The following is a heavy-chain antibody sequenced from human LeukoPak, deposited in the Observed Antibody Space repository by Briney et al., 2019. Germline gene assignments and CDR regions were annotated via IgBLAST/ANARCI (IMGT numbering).Heavy chain of an antibody. CDR3: ARALVSPMVARFDY. J-gene: IGHJ4*02. V-gene: IGHV3-30*04. Sequence: GGSLRLSCAASGITFSSYAMNWVRQAPGKGLEGVAVISYDGSNKYYADSVKGRFTISRDNSKNTLYLQINSLRAEDTAVYYCARALVSPMVARFDYWGQGTLVTVSS. D-gene: IGHD4/OR15-4a*01. CDR1: GITFSSYA. CDR2: ISYDGSNK.